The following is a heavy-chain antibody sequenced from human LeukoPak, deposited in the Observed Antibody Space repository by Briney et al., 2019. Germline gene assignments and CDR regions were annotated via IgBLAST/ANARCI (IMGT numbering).Heavy chain of an antibody. CDR3: ARAPLYYYGSGSYYGAFDI. V-gene: IGHV3-48*04. CDR1: GFTFSSYS. D-gene: IGHD3-10*01. CDR2: ISSSSSTI. Sequence: PGRSLRLSCAASGFTFSSYSMNWVRQAPGKGLEWVSYISSSSSTIYYADSVKGRFTISRDNAKNSLYLQMNSLRAEDTAVYYCARAPLYYYGSGSYYGAFDIWGQGTMVTVSS. J-gene: IGHJ3*02.